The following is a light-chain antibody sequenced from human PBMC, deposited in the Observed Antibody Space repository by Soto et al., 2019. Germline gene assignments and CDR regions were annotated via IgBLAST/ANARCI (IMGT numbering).Light chain of an antibody. CDR1: QSIRYW. CDR2: DAS. V-gene: IGKV1-5*01. Sequence: DIQMTQSPSTLSASVGDRVXXXCXASQSIRYWVAWYQHKPGKAPKLLIYDASTLKSGVPSRFSGSGSGTEFTLTISSLQPDDFATYYCQHYNSYSEAFGQGTKVDI. J-gene: IGKJ1*01. CDR3: QHYNSYSEA.